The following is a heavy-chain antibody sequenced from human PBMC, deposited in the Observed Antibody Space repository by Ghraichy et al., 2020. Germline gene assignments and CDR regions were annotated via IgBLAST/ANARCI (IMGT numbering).Heavy chain of an antibody. V-gene: IGHV3-23*01. CDR3: AKDFMRGSYWGGDY. CDR1: GFTFSSYA. D-gene: IGHD1-26*01. Sequence: GESLNISCAASGFTFSSYAMSWVRQAPGKGLEWVSAISGSGGSTYYADSVKGRFTISRDNYKNTLYLQMNSLTAEYTAVYYCAKDFMRGSYWGGDYWGQGTLVTVSS. CDR2: ISGSGGST. J-gene: IGHJ4*02.